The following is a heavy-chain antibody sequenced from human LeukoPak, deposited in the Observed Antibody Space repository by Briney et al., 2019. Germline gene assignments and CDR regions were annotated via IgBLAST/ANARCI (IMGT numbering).Heavy chain of an antibody. J-gene: IGHJ1*01. CDR2: INHSGSN. V-gene: IGHV4-34*01. Sequence: PSETLSLTCAVYGGSFSDYYWSWIRQPPGRGLEWIGEINHSGSNNYNPSLKSRVTISVDTSKNQFSLKLSSVTDADTALYYCAYSSGYQQHWGQGTLVTVSS. CDR1: GGSFSDYY. D-gene: IGHD3-22*01. CDR3: AYSSGYQQH.